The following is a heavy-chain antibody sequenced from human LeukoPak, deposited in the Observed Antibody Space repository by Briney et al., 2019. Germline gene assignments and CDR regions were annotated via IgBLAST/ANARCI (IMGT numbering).Heavy chain of an antibody. J-gene: IGHJ3*02. CDR1: GYTFTGYY. Sequence: SVKVSCKASGYTFTGYYMHWVRQAPGQGLEWMGWINPNSGGTNYAQKFQGRVTMTRDTSISTAYMELSRLRSDDTAVYYCARDPSGSLSPGAFDIWGQGTIVTVSS. CDR2: INPNSGGT. CDR3: ARDPSGSLSPGAFDI. D-gene: IGHD1-26*01. V-gene: IGHV1-2*02.